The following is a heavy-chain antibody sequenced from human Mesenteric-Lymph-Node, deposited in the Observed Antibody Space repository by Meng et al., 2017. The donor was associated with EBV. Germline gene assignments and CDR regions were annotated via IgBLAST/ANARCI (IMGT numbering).Heavy chain of an antibody. D-gene: IGHD1-1*01. CDR3: ARGRRGVQYFDF. Sequence: QVQLQVSGPGLVKPSGTLSLTCTVSGGSVTSGSYYWNWIRQPPGKRLEWIGYIHYSGSTNYNPSLKSQITISVDTSKNQLSLRVSHVTAADTAVYYCARGRRGVQYFDFWGQGALVTVSS. J-gene: IGHJ4*02. CDR2: IHYSGST. CDR1: GGSVTSGSYY. V-gene: IGHV4-61*01.